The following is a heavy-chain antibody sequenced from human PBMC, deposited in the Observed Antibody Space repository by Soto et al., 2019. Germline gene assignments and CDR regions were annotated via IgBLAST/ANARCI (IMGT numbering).Heavy chain of an antibody. D-gene: IGHD4-17*01. Sequence: QVQLVQSGAEVKKPGSSVKVYCKASGGTFSSYSISWVRQAPGQGLEWMGGIIPIFGTANYAQKFQGRVTITADESTSTDYMELSSLRSEDRAVYYCARATGTNYYYCYGMDVWGQGTTVTVSS. J-gene: IGHJ6*02. CDR1: GGTFSSYS. CDR3: ARATGTNYYYCYGMDV. CDR2: IIPIFGTA. V-gene: IGHV1-69*01.